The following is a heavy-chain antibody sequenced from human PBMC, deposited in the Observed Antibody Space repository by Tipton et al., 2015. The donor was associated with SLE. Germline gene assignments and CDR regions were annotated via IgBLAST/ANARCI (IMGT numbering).Heavy chain of an antibody. CDR3: ARVGSGSYERGFDAFDI. D-gene: IGHD1-26*01. V-gene: IGHV4-61*02. J-gene: IGHJ3*02. CDR2: IYTSGST. Sequence: LRLSCTVSGGSISSGSYYWSWIRQPAGKGLEWIGRIYTSGSTNYNPSLKSRVTMSVATSKNQFSLKLSSVTAADTAVYYCARVGSGSYERGFDAFDIWGQGTMVTVSS. CDR1: GGSISSGSYY.